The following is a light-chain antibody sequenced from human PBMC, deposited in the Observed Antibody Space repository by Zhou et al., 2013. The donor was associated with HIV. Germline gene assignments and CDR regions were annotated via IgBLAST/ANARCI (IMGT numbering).Light chain of an antibody. V-gene: IGKV1-39*01. Sequence: DIQMTQSPSSLSASVGDRLIITCRASQSIGIYLNWYQQKPGKAPKLLIYAASSLESGVPSRFSGSGSGTDFTLTISSLQPEDFASYYCQQSYSTRFTFGPGTKVDIK. J-gene: IGKJ3*01. CDR1: QSIGIY. CDR3: QQSYSTRFT. CDR2: AAS.